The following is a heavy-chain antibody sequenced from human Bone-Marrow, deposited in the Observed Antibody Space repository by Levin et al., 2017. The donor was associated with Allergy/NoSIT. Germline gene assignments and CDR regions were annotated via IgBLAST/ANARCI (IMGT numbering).Heavy chain of an antibody. D-gene: IGHD1-1*01. CDR2: IYSGGSA. Sequence: GESLKISCAASEFIVSSNYMSWVRQAPGKGLDWVSVIYSGGSAYYAESVKGRFTISRDNSKNTLYLQMNSLIAEDTAVYYFVARSNEMDVWGQGTTVTVSS. CDR1: EFIVSSNY. J-gene: IGHJ6*02. V-gene: IGHV3-66*01. CDR3: VARSNEMDV.